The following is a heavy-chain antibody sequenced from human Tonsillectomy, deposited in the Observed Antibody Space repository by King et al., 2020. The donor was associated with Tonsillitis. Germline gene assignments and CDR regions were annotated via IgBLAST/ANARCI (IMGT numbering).Heavy chain of an antibody. CDR3: AKDLAYGAYVSGEDYFDY. CDR1: GFTFSSYA. Sequence: VQLVESGGGLVQSGGSLRLSCAASGFTFSSYAMSWVRQAPGKGLEWVSGISGSGGTTYYADSVKGRFTISRDNSKNTVYLQMNSLRAEDTAVYYCAKDLAYGAYVSGEDYFDYWGQGTLVTVSS. D-gene: IGHD3-16*01. J-gene: IGHJ4*02. V-gene: IGHV3-23*04. CDR2: ISGSGGTT.